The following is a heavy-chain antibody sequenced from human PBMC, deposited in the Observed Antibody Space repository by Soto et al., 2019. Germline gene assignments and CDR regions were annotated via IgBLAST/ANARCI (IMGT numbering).Heavy chain of an antibody. V-gene: IGHV4-31*03. CDR2: IYYSGST. D-gene: IGHD3-9*01. Sequence: PSETLSLTCTVSGGSISSGGYYWSWIRQHPGKGLEWIGYIYYSGSTYYNPSLKSRVTISVDTSKNQFSLKLSSVTAADTAVYYCARGFYYDILTGYVTLDPWGQGTLVTVSS. CDR3: ARGFYYDILTGYVTLDP. CDR1: GGSISSGGYY. J-gene: IGHJ5*02.